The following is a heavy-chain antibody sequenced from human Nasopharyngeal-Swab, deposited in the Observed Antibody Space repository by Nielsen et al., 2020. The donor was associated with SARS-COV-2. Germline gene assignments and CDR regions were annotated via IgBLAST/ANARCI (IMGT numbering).Heavy chain of an antibody. CDR3: ARAGVDSSTGSSGGCFDY. J-gene: IGHJ4*02. CDR2: IYYSGNT. D-gene: IGHD3-9*01. Sequence: SETLSLTCTVSGRSISSRDSYWGWIRQAPGKGLEWIGSIYYSGNTYYTPSLESRVTISVDTSKNQFSLKLRSVTAADTAVYYCARAGVDSSTGSSGGCFDYWGQGTLVTVSS. V-gene: IGHV4-39*01. CDR1: GRSISSRDSY.